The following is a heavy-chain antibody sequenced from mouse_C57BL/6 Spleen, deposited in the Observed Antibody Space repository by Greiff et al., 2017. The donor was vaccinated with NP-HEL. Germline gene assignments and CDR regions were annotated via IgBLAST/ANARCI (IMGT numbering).Heavy chain of an antibody. Sequence: EVQLQQSGPELVKPGASVKISCKASGYTFTDYYMNWVKQSHGKSLEWIGDINPNNGGTSYNQKFKGKATLTVDKSSSTAYMELRSLTSEDSAVYYCAREEIYDYDVAYWGQGTLVTVSA. J-gene: IGHJ3*01. D-gene: IGHD2-4*01. V-gene: IGHV1-26*01. CDR3: AREEIYDYDVAY. CDR1: GYTFTDYY. CDR2: INPNNGGT.